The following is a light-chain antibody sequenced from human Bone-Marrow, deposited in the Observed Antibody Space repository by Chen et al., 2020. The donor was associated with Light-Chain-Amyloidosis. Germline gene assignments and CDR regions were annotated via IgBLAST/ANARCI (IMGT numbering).Light chain of an antibody. J-gene: IGKJ4*01. CDR2: GSS. CDR3: QQYGTSPLT. Sequence: EIVLTQSPGTLSLSPGEGANLSCRASQTISINYLTWYHQKFGQAPRLLIYGSSSRATGIPDRFTGIGSVTDFTLTINRLEPEDFAMYYFQQYGTSPLTFGGGTKVEIK. V-gene: IGKV3-20*01. CDR1: QTISINY.